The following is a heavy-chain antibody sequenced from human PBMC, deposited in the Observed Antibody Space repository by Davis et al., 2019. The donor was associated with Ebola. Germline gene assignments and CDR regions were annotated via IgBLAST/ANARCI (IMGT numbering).Heavy chain of an antibody. V-gene: IGHV3-9*01. CDR1: GFTFDDYA. CDR2: ISWNSGSI. J-gene: IGHJ6*02. D-gene: IGHD3-16*01. Sequence: PGGSLRLSCAASGFTFDDYAMHWVRQAPGKGLEWVSGISWNSGSIDYADSVKGRFTISRDNAKNSLYLQMNSLRAEDTALYYCAKDLWGSSYYYGMDVWGQGTTVTVSS. CDR3: AKDLWGSSYYYGMDV.